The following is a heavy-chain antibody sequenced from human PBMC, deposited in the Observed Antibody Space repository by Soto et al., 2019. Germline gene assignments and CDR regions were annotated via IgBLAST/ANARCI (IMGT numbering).Heavy chain of an antibody. D-gene: IGHD3-16*01. J-gene: IGHJ1*01. CDR2: VFYSGNS. CDR1: GGSVNSGGYY. V-gene: IGHV4-61*08. CDR3: VRSYTLMVAALGE. Sequence: SETLSLTCTVSGGSVNSGGYYWNWIRQPPGKGLEWLGYVFYSGNSNYKPSVRSRVAISVDTSKNQFFLRLSSVTAADTAVYYCVRSYTLMVAALGEWGQGTLVTVSS.